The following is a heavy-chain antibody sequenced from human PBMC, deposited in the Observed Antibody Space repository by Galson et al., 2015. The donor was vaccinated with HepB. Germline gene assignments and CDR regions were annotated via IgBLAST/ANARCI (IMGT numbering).Heavy chain of an antibody. CDR1: GFTFSSYG. V-gene: IGHV3-33*03. CDR3: ARTSLGWFDP. Sequence: LRLSCAASGFTFSSYGMHWVRQAPGKGLEWVALIWYDGSNKYYVDSVKGRFTISRDNVKNSLYLQMNILRAEDTAVYYCARTSLGWFDPWGQGTLVTVSS. CDR2: IWYDGSNK. J-gene: IGHJ5*02.